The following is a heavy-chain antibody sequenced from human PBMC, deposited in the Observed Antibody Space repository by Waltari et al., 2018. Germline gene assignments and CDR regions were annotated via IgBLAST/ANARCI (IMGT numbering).Heavy chain of an antibody. J-gene: IGHJ4*02. Sequence: EVQLVESGGGLVQPGGSLRLSCAASGFTFSSYAMSWVRQAPGKGLECVSAISGSGGSTYYADSVKGRFTISRDNSKNTLYLQMNSLRAEDTAVYYCAPRLDFWSGYSLLDYWGQGTLVTVSS. D-gene: IGHD3-3*01. CDR2: ISGSGGST. CDR1: GFTFSSYA. V-gene: IGHV3-23*04. CDR3: APRLDFWSGYSLLDY.